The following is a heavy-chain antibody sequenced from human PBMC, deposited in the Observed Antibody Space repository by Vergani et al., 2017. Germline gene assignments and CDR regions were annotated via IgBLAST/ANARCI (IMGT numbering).Heavy chain of an antibody. Sequence: QVQLVESGGGVVQPGRSLRLSCAASGFTFSSYGMHWVRQAPGKGLEWVAVISYDGSNKYYADSVKGRFTISRDNSKNTLYLQMNSLRAEDTAVYYCAKDLTDTAMVKIYYYYGMDVWGQGTTVTVSS. CDR3: AKDLTDTAMVKIYYYYGMDV. V-gene: IGHV3-30*18. CDR2: ISYDGSNK. CDR1: GFTFSSYG. J-gene: IGHJ6*02. D-gene: IGHD5-18*01.